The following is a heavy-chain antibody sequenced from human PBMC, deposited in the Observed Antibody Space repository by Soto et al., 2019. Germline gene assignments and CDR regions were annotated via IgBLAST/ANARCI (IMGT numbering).Heavy chain of an antibody. D-gene: IGHD3-9*01. CDR3: ARLEGLATISYYFDF. Sequence: QLQQQESGPGLVKPSETLSLTCSVSDDSINSDKYYWGWIRQPPGKGLEWIGSIYYRGNAYYNPSLQTRVTISLDKSRSQFSLKLNSVTAADSAVYFCARLEGLATISYYFDFWGPGALVTVSS. J-gene: IGHJ4*02. CDR2: IYYRGNA. V-gene: IGHV4-39*01. CDR1: DDSINSDKYY.